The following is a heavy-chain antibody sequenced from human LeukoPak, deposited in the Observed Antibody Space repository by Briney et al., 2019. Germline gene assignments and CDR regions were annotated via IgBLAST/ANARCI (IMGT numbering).Heavy chain of an antibody. CDR2: INHSGST. V-gene: IGHV4-34*01. J-gene: IGHJ4*02. CDR3: ARHMKWLDRASFDY. Sequence: PSETLSLTCAVYGGSFSGYYWSWIRQPPGQGLEWIGEINHSGSTYYNPSLKSRVTISIDTSKNQFSLKLSSVTAADTAVFYCARHMKWLDRASFDYWGQGTLVTVSS. CDR1: GGSFSGYY. D-gene: IGHD6-19*01.